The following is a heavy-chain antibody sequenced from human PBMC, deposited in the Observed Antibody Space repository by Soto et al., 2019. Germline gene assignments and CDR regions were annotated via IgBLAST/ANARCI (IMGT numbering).Heavy chain of an antibody. D-gene: IGHD2-2*02. CDR1: GFTFSSYG. CDR2: ISYDGSNK. CDR3: AKDLTATAITTLDYYYYGMDV. J-gene: IGHJ6*02. V-gene: IGHV3-30*18. Sequence: QVPLVESGGGVVQPGRSLRLSCAASGFTFSSYGMHWVRQAPGKGLEWVAVISYDGSNKYYADSVKGRFTISRDNSKNTLYLQMNSLRAEDTAVYYCAKDLTATAITTLDYYYYGMDVWGQGTTVTVSS.